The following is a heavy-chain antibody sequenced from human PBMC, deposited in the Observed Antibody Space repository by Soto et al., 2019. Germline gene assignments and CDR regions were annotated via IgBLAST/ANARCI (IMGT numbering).Heavy chain of an antibody. V-gene: IGHV1-58*02. Sequence: QMQLVQSGPEVGKPGTSVKVSCKTVGFTFSTSGIHWVRQARGERPEWIGWIVVGNGNTNYAQKFQDRVTISRDMSTSTVYMELSNLISEYTAFYYCSATLATSDPSNWFDPLGLGTPVTVSS. J-gene: IGHJ5*02. CDR2: IVVGNGNT. D-gene: IGHD2-2*01. CDR1: GFTFSTSG. CDR3: SATLATSDPSNWFDP.